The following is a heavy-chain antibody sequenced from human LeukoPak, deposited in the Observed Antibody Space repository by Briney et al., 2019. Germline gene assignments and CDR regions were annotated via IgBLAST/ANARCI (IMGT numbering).Heavy chain of an antibody. CDR3: AREVVVAATSGDYYGMDV. CDR2: IYYSGST. Sequence: SETLSLTCTVSGGSVSSGSYYWSWIRQPPGKGLEWIGYIYYSGSTNYNPSPKSRVTISVDTSENQFSLKLSSVTAADTAVYYCAREVVVAATSGDYYGMDVWGKGTTVTVSS. CDR1: GGSVSSGSYY. V-gene: IGHV4-61*01. J-gene: IGHJ6*04. D-gene: IGHD2-15*01.